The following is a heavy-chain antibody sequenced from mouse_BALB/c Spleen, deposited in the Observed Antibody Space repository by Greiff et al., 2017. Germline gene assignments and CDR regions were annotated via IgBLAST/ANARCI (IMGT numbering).Heavy chain of an antibody. CDR3: ARALYYDFTWFAY. J-gene: IGHJ3*01. CDR1: GFPFSSYA. V-gene: IGHV5-6-5*01. CDR2: ISSGGST. D-gene: IGHD2-4*01. Sequence: EVMLVESGGGLVKAGGSLKLSCAASGFPFSSYAMSWVRQTPEKRLEWVASISSGGSTYYPDSVKGRFTISRDNARNILYLQMSSLRSEDTAMYYCARALYYDFTWFAYWGQGTLVTVSA.